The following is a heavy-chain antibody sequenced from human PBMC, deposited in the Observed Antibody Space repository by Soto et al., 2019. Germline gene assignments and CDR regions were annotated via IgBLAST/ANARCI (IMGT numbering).Heavy chain of an antibody. D-gene: IGHD3-9*01. Sequence: QVQLQQWGAGLLKPSETLSLTCAVYGGSFSGYYWCWIRQPPGKGLEWLEEINHSGSTKYNPAFKSRVTISVDTSKNQFSLKLSSVTGADTAVYYCARGRGGLVRFDYWGQGTLVTVSS. V-gene: IGHV4-34*01. CDR2: INHSGST. CDR1: GGSFSGYY. CDR3: ARGRGGLVRFDY. J-gene: IGHJ4*02.